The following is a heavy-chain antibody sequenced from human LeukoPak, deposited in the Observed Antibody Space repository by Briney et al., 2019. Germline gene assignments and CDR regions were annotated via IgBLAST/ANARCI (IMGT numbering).Heavy chain of an antibody. CDR3: ARHYLYGDPPAFDF. Sequence: PSETLSLTCTVSGGSISSYSWSWIRQPPGKGLEWIRYMYSRGSTNDNPSLKSRVTISRDTSKNQLSLRVTSVTAADTAMYYCARHYLYGDPPAFDFWGQGTMVTVSS. D-gene: IGHD4-17*01. J-gene: IGHJ3*01. CDR1: GGSISSYS. V-gene: IGHV4-59*08. CDR2: MYSRGST.